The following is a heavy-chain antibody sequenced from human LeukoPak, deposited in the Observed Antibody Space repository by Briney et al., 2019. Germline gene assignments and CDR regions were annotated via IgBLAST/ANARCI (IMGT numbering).Heavy chain of an antibody. V-gene: IGHV1-69*13. Sequence: ASVKVSCKASGGTFSSYAISWVRQAPGQGLEWMGGIIPIFGTANYAQKFQGRVTITADESTSTAYMELSSLRSEETAVYYCARQSIAARPGNYYYGMDVWGQGTTVTVSS. D-gene: IGHD6-6*01. J-gene: IGHJ6*02. CDR1: GGTFSSYA. CDR2: IIPIFGTA. CDR3: ARQSIAARPGNYYYGMDV.